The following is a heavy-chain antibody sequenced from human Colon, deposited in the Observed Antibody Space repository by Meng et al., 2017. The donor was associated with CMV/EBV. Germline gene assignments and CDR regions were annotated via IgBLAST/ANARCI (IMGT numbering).Heavy chain of an antibody. V-gene: IGHV3-20*04. J-gene: IGHJ5*02. CDR3: ARDWAPFQDNSNFNHWFDP. CDR2: IRGNGDST. CDR1: GFTFGDFG. D-gene: IGHD4-11*01. Sequence: GGSLRLSCAASGFTFGDFGMNWVRQAPGKGLQWVSGIRGNGDSTGYADSVKGRFTVSRDNAKNSLFLQMNSLRAEDTAFYYCARDWAPFQDNSNFNHWFDPWGQGTLVTVSS.